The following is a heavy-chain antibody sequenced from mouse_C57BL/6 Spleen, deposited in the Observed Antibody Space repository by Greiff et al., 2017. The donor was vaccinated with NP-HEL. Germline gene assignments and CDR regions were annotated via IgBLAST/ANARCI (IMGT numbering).Heavy chain of an antibody. V-gene: IGHV1-61*01. CDR2: IYPSDSET. CDR1: GYTFTSYW. Sequence: QVHVKQPGAELVRPGSSVKLSCKASGYTFTSYWMDWVKQRPGQGLEWIGNIYPSDSETHYNQKFKDKATLTVDKSSSTAYMQLSSLTSEDSAVYYCKGNDYWGQGTTLTVSS. D-gene: IGHD2-1*01. J-gene: IGHJ2*01. CDR3: KGNDY.